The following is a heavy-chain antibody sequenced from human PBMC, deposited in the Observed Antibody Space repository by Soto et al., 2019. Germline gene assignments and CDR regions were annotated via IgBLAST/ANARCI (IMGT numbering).Heavy chain of an antibody. CDR3: ARSYKNYWIY. CDR2: IYYSGYT. V-gene: IGHV4-39*01. CDR1: GGSISSSSYY. Sequence: SETLSLTCTVSGGSISSSSYYWGWIRQPPGKGLEWIGNIYYSGYTYYNPSLKSRVTISVDTSKNQFSLKLSSVIAADTALYYCARSYKNYWIYWGQGTLVTVSS. J-gene: IGHJ4*02. D-gene: IGHD1-1*01.